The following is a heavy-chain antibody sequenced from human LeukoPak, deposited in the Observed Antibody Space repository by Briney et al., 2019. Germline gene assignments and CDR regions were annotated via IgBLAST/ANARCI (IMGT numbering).Heavy chain of an antibody. Sequence: PSETLSLTCAVYGGSFSGYYWSWIRQTPGKGLEWIGEVNHRGSTIHNPSLESRVTISGDTSKNQFSLKLSSVTAADTAVYYCARSTSNDFIWASYRPRVASYFDYWGRGTLVTVSS. D-gene: IGHD3-16*02. V-gene: IGHV4-34*01. CDR2: VNHRGST. CDR1: GGSFSGYY. CDR3: ARSTSNDFIWASYRPRVASYFDY. J-gene: IGHJ4*02.